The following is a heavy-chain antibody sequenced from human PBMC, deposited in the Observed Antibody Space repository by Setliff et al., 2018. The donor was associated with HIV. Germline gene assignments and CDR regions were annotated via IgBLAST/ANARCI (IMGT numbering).Heavy chain of an antibody. J-gene: IGHJ6*03. V-gene: IGHV4-4*08. Sequence: SETLSLTCTVSGYSITNNNYWGWIRQPPGKALEWIGYIYTSGSTNYNPSLKSRVTISIDTSKNQFSLRLNSVTAADTAVYYCARGATLLPGYSDRWEYFYMDVWGKGTTVTVSS. D-gene: IGHD5-12*01. CDR1: GYSITNNNY. CDR3: ARGATLLPGYSDRWEYFYMDV. CDR2: IYTSGST.